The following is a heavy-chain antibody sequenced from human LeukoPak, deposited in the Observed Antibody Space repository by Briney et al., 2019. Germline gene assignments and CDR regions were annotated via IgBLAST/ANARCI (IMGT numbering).Heavy chain of an antibody. CDR1: GFTFSSAW. Sequence: PGGSLRLSCAASGFTFSSAWMNWVRQAPGKGLEWVSYISSSGATIYYADSVKGRFIISRDNAKNSLYLQMNSLRAEDTAVYYCARKDSSSWYFFDYWGQGTLVTVSS. D-gene: IGHD6-13*01. V-gene: IGHV3-48*01. CDR3: ARKDSSSWYFFDY. J-gene: IGHJ4*02. CDR2: ISSSGATI.